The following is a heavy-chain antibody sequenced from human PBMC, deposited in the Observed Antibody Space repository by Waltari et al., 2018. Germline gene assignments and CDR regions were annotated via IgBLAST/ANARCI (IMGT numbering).Heavy chain of an antibody. CDR3: ARVNLRFRDDAFDI. CDR2: IKQDGSEK. D-gene: IGHD5-12*01. V-gene: IGHV3-7*01. J-gene: IGHJ3*02. Sequence: EVQLVESGGGLVQPGGSLRLSCAASGFTFSSYWMSWVLQAPGKGLEWVANIKQDGSEKYYVDSVKGRFTISRDNAKNSLYLQMNSLRAEDTAVYYCARVNLRFRDDAFDIWGQGTMVTVSS. CDR1: GFTFSSYW.